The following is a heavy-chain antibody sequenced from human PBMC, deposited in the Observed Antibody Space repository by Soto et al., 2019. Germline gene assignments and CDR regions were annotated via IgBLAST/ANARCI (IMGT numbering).Heavy chain of an antibody. CDR2: VSYSGGNT. V-gene: IGHV3-23*01. J-gene: IGHJ6*02. CDR3: AKESEHYYYHGMDV. D-gene: IGHD1-26*01. CDR1: GFTFNTYA. Sequence: GGSLRLSCAASGFTFNTYAMSWVRQAPGKGLEWVSAVSYSGGNTYYADFVKGRFTISRDNSKNSLYLQMNSLGAEDTAMYYCAKESEHYYYHGMDVWGQGTTVTVSS.